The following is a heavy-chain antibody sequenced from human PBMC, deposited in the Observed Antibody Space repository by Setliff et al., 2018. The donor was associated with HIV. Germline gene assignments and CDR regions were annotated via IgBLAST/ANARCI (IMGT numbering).Heavy chain of an antibody. CDR1: GGSFSGNH. CDR2: INHSGNP. V-gene: IGHV4-34*01. D-gene: IGHD3-3*01. J-gene: IGHJ4*02. CDR3: ARGGGTIIGANFDY. Sequence: SETLSLTCAVYGGSFSGNHWSWIRQPPGKGPEWIGEINHSGNPNYNPSLKSRVTISADTSKNQFSLKLTSVTAADTAVYYCARGGGTIIGANFDYWGQGTLVTVSS.